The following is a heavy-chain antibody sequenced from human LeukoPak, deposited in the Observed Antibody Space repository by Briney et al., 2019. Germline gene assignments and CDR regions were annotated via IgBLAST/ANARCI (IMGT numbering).Heavy chain of an antibody. Sequence: PSETLSLTCTVSGGSMRSNYWSLIRQPPGKGLKWIGNIYYSGSTNYNPSLKSRVTISIDPSKNQFSLKLSSVTAADTAIYYCVKDNGRWFDPWGQGTLVIVSS. V-gene: IGHV4-59*01. CDR2: IYYSGST. CDR3: VKDNGRWFDP. CDR1: GGSMRSNY. D-gene: IGHD1-26*01. J-gene: IGHJ5*02.